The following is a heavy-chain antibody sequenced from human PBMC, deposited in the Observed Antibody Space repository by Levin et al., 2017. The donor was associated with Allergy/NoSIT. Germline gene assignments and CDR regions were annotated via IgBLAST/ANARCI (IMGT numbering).Heavy chain of an antibody. CDR1: GFTFSSYA. Sequence: ASVKVSCAASGFTFSSYAISWVRQAPGKGLEWVSVITAGGGTTSYADSVEGRFSMSRDNSKNTVYLQMNSLRAEDTAVYFCANGGFGESNHFDYWGQGTLVTVSS. CDR3: ANGGFGESNHFDY. J-gene: IGHJ4*02. V-gene: IGHV3-23*01. CDR2: ITAGGGTT. D-gene: IGHD3-10*01.